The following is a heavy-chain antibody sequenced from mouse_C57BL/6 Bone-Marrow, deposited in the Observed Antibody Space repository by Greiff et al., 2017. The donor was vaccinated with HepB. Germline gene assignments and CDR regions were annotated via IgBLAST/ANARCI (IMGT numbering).Heavy chain of an antibody. CDR1: GYAFSSYW. CDR3: ARDYGSSLDMDY. CDR2: IYPGDGDT. J-gene: IGHJ4*01. V-gene: IGHV1-80*01. D-gene: IGHD1-1*01. Sequence: VQLQQSGAELVKPGASVKISCKASGYAFSSYWMNWVKQRPGKGLEWIGQIYPGDGDTNYNGKFKGKATLTADKSSSTAYMQLSSLTSEDSAVYFCARDYGSSLDMDYWGQGTSVTVSS.